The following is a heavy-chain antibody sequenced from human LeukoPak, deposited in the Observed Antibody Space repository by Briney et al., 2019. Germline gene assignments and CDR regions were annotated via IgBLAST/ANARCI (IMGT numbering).Heavy chain of an antibody. CDR3: ARGSYTNGHYFDY. J-gene: IGHJ4*02. Sequence: PGGSLRLSCAASGFTFSSYWMSWVRQAPGKGLEWVANIKQDGSEKYYVDSVKGRFTISRDNAKNSLYLQMNSLRAEDTAVYYCARGSYTNGHYFDYWGQGTLATVSS. CDR1: GFTFSSYW. D-gene: IGHD6-19*01. CDR2: IKQDGSEK. V-gene: IGHV3-7*04.